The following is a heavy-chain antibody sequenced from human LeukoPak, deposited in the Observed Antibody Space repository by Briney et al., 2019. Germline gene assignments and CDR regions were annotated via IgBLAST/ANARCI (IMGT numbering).Heavy chain of an antibody. V-gene: IGHV3-7*01. CDR3: ARPAGWGSLDY. J-gene: IGHJ4*02. CDR2: IKQDGSEK. D-gene: IGHD7-27*01. CDR1: GFSFSTYW. Sequence: PGGSLRLSCAASGFSFSTYWMTWVRQAPGKGLEWVANIKQDGSEKYYVDSVKGRFTISKDKAMNSLYLQMNSLRAEDTAVYYCARPAGWGSLDYWGQGTLVTVSS.